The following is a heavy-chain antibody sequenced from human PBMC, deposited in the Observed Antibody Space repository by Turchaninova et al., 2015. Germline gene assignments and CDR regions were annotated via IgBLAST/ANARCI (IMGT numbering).Heavy chain of an antibody. CDR3: AGSPTGVFNWFDP. J-gene: IGHJ5*02. V-gene: IGHV1-69*10. CDR1: GGAFSNYA. Sequence: QVQLVQSGAEVKKPGSSVKVSCKASGGAFSNYAISWVRQAPGQGLEWRGGTGPMLGIGTSAQNFQGGVTSTAANSTVYMELSGLRSEDTAGFYCAGSPTGVFNWFDPWGQGTSVTVSS. CDR2: TGPMLGIG. D-gene: IGHD1-1*01.